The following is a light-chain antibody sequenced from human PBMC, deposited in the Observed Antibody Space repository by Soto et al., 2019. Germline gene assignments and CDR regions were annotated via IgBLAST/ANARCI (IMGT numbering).Light chain of an antibody. CDR1: QSVSSY. CDR2: DAS. V-gene: IGKV3-11*01. Sequence: IVLTQSPATLSFSPGERATLSCSSSQSVSSYLAWYQQKPGQAPRLLIYDASNRATGIPARFSGSGSGTDFTLTISSLEPEDFAVYYCQQRSNWPSLTFGGGTKVDIK. CDR3: QQRSNWPSLT. J-gene: IGKJ4*01.